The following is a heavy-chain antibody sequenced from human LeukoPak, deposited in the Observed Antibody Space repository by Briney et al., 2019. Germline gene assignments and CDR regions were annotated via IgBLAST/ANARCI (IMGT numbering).Heavy chain of an antibody. CDR3: VREARRSSTLGLYYYYYMDV. CDR2: IKQDVSEK. D-gene: IGHD2-2*01. Sequence: PGGSLRLSCAASGFTFSSYWMSWVRQALGKGLEWVANIKQDVSEKYYVDSVKGRFTISRDNAKNSLYLQMNSLRAEDTAVYYCVREARRSSTLGLYYYYYMDVWGKGTTVTVSS. J-gene: IGHJ6*03. V-gene: IGHV3-7*01. CDR1: GFTFSSYW.